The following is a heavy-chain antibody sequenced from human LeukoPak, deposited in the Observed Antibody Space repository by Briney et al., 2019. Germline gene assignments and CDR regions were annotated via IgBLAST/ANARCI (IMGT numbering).Heavy chain of an antibody. Sequence: ETLSLTCTVSGGSISSYYWSWIRQPPGKGLEWIGYIYYSGSTNYNPSLKSRVTISVDTSKNQFSLKLSSVTAADTAVYYCARHVWLQPFDYWGQGTLVTVSS. CDR2: IYYSGST. V-gene: IGHV4-59*08. CDR3: ARHVWLQPFDY. CDR1: GGSISSYY. J-gene: IGHJ4*02. D-gene: IGHD3-9*01.